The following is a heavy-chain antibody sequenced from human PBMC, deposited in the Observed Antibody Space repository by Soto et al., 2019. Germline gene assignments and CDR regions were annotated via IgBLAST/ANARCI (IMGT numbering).Heavy chain of an antibody. CDR3: AKDHESDY. CDR2: ISGSGGGT. Sequence: EVQLLESGGGLVQPGGSLRLSCAASGFTFSSYAMSWIRQAPGKGLEWVSAISGSGGGTYYVDSVKGRFTISRDNSKNTLYLQMNSLRAEDSALYYCAKDHESDYWGQGTLATVSS. CDR1: GFTFSSYA. J-gene: IGHJ4*02. V-gene: IGHV3-23*01.